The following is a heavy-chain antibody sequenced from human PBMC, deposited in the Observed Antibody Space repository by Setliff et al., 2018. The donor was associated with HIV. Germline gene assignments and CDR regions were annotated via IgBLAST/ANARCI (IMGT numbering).Heavy chain of an antibody. V-gene: IGHV1-18*01. Sequence: ASVKVSCKASGYTISTSGISWVRQAPGQGLEWMGWISINNGNSNYGQQFQGRVTMTTDTSTSTAYMELRSLRSDDTAVYYCARGERYYYDSSGYVGYWGQGTLVTVSS. D-gene: IGHD3-22*01. CDR1: GYTISTSG. CDR3: ARGERYYYDSSGYVGY. CDR2: ISINNGNS. J-gene: IGHJ4*02.